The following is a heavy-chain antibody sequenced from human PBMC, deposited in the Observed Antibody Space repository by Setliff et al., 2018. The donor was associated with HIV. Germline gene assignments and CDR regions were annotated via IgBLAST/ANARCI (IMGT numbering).Heavy chain of an antibody. Sequence: GGPVKVSCKAFGYTFSTNAIHWVRQAPGQRLEWMGYINAGDDNTRYSEKFQGRVTITRDTSANTAYMELSSLRSEDTAVYYCARGSCSGCYLSDYWGLGTLVTVSS. CDR1: GYTFSTNA. CDR3: ARGSCSGCYLSDY. D-gene: IGHD6-19*01. J-gene: IGHJ4*02. CDR2: INAGDDNT. V-gene: IGHV1-3*01.